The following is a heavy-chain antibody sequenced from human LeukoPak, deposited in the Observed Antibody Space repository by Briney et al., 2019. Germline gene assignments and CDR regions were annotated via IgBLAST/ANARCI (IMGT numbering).Heavy chain of an antibody. CDR2: ISGSGGST. CDR3: AKDLAQITGTYFDY. J-gene: IGHJ4*02. D-gene: IGHD1-7*01. CDR1: GFTFSSYA. V-gene: IGHV3-23*01. Sequence: EGSLRLSCAASGFTFSSYAMSWVRQAPGKGLEWVSAISGSGGSTYYADSVKGRFTISRDNSKNTLYLQMNSLRAEDTAVYYCAKDLAQITGTYFDYWGQGTLVTVSS.